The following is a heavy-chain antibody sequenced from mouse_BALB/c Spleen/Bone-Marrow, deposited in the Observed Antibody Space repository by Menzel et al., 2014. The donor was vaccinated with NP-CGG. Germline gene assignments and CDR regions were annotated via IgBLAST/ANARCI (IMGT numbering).Heavy chain of an antibody. D-gene: IGHD1-1*01. J-gene: IGHJ4*01. Sequence: EVKLVESGGGLVKPGGSLKLSCAASGFAFSSYDMSWVRQTPEKRLEWVAYISSGDGSTYYPDTVKGRFTISRDNAKNTLYLQMSSLKSEDTAMYYCARPLYYYGSSPFYAMDYWGQGTSVTVSS. CDR1: GFAFSSYD. V-gene: IGHV5-12-1*01. CDR3: ARPLYYYGSSPFYAMDY. CDR2: ISSGDGST.